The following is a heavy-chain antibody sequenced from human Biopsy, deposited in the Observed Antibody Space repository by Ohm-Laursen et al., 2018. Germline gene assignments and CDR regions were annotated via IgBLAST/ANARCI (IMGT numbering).Heavy chain of an antibody. CDR1: GGSISRSSYY. D-gene: IGHD3-10*01. V-gene: IGHV4-39*01. CDR2: IYYSGST. CDR3: ARQEFATSPLDY. J-gene: IGHJ4*02. Sequence: GTLSLTCAVSGGSISRSSYYWDWIRQPPGKGLEWIGSIYYSGSTYYNPSLKSRVTISADRSKNQFSLKLTSVTAADTAMYYCARQEFATSPLDYWGQGSLVTVSS.